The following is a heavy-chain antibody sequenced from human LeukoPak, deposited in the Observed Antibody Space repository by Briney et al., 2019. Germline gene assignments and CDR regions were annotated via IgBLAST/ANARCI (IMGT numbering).Heavy chain of an antibody. D-gene: IGHD4-17*01. CDR3: ARAYGDSPYYFDY. Sequence: SETLSLTCTVSGGSISSSSYYWGWIRQPPGKGLEWIGSIYYSGSTYYNPSLKSRVTISVDTSKNQFSLKLSSVTAADTAVYYCARAYGDSPYYFDYWGQGTLVTVSS. J-gene: IGHJ4*02. V-gene: IGHV4-39*07. CDR1: GGSISSSSYY. CDR2: IYYSGST.